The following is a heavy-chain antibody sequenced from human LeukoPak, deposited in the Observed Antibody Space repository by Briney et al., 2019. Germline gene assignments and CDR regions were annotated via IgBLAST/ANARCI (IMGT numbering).Heavy chain of an antibody. CDR2: ISSSSSYI. V-gene: IGHV3-21*01. CDR1: GFTFSDYS. CDR3: ARVDDSSGYYYFDY. J-gene: IGHJ4*02. Sequence: PGGSLRLSCAASGFTFSDYSMNWVRQAPGKGLEWVSSISSSSSYIYYADSVKGRFTISRDNAKNSLYLQMNSLRAEDTAVYYCARVDDSSGYYYFDYWGQGTLVTVSS. D-gene: IGHD3-22*01.